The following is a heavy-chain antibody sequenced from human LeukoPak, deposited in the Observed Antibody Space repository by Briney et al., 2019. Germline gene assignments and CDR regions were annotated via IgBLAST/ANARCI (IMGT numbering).Heavy chain of an antibody. CDR2: IYYSGST. D-gene: IGHD6-19*01. J-gene: IGHJ4*02. V-gene: IGHV4-39*07. Sequence: SETLSLTCTVSGGSISSSSYYWGWIRQPPGKGLEWIGSIYYSGSTYYNPSLKSRVTISVDTSKNQFSLKLSSVTAADTAVYYCARLYSSGAQFDYWGQGTLVTVSS. CDR1: GGSISSSSYY. CDR3: ARLYSSGAQFDY.